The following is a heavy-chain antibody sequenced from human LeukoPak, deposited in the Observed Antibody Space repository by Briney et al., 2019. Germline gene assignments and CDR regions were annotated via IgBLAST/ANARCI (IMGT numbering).Heavy chain of an antibody. CDR2: VDPEDGET. J-gene: IGHJ4*02. Sequence: ASVKVSCKVSGYTFTDYYMHWVQQAPGKGLEWMGLVDPEDGETIYAEKFQGRVTITADTSTDTAYMKLSSLISEDTAVYYCATMEYCSGGSCPDWGQGTLVTVSS. V-gene: IGHV1-69-2*01. D-gene: IGHD2-15*01. CDR1: GYTFTDYY. CDR3: ATMEYCSGGSCPD.